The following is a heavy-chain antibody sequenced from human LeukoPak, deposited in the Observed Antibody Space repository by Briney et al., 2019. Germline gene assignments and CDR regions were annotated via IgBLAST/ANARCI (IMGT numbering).Heavy chain of an antibody. CDR1: GVSIRSGDYY. J-gene: IGHJ3*02. Sequence: SETLSLTCTVSGVSIRSGDYYWSWIRQPAGKGLEWIGRISSSGSTNYNPSLKSRVTISVDTSKNQFSLKLSSVTAADTAVYFCARGPYSYDSSGAFDIWGQGTMVTVSS. CDR3: ARGPYSYDSSGAFDI. CDR2: ISSSGST. D-gene: IGHD3-22*01. V-gene: IGHV4-61*02.